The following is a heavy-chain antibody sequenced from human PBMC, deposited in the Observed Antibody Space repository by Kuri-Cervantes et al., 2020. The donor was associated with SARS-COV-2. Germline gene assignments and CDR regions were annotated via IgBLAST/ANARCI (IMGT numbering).Heavy chain of an antibody. CDR3: SGDYGDERGFFDY. J-gene: IGHJ4*02. CDR2: IYYSGST. D-gene: IGHD4-17*01. Sequence: SETLSLTCTVSGGSISSSSYYWGWIRQPPGKGLEWIGSIYYSGSTYYNPPLKSPVTISVDTSKNQFSLKLSSGTAADTAVYYCSGDYGDERGFFDYWGLGTLVTVSS. CDR1: GGSISSSSYY. V-gene: IGHV4-39*01.